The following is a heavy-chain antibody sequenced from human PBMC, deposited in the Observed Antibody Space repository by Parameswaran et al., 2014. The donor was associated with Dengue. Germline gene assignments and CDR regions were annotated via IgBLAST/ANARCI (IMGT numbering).Heavy chain of an antibody. J-gene: IGHJ2*01. CDR3: AKPWYSDSYWYFDL. D-gene: IGHD6-13*01. CDR1: GFTFSSYG. V-gene: IGHV3-30*18. CDR2: ISYDGSNK. Sequence: QAGSRLKISCAASGFTFSSYGMHWVRQAPGKGLEWVAVISYDGSNKYYADSVKGRFTISRDNSKNTLYLQMNSLRAEDTAVYYCAKPWYSDSYWYFDLWGRGTLVTVSS.